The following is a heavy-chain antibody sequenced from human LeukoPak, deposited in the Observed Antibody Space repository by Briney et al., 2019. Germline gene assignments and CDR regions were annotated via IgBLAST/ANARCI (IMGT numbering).Heavy chain of an antibody. CDR2: IYTSGST. CDR1: GGSISSYY. CDR3: AREDILTGYFPFSDY. J-gene: IGHJ4*01. D-gene: IGHD3-9*01. V-gene: IGHV4-4*07. Sequence: SETLSPTCTVSGGSISSYYWSWIRQPAGKGLEWIGRIYTSGSTDYNPPLKSRVTMSVDTSKNQSSLKLNSLTAADTAVYYCAREDILTGYFPFSDYWGHGTLVTVSS.